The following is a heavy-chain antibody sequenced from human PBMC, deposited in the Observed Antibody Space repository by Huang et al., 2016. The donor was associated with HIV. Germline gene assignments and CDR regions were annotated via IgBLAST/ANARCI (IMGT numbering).Heavy chain of an antibody. CDR2: IYYSGGT. CDR1: GGSIRSDNYY. D-gene: IGHD3-10*01. CDR3: ARLPGSITMIRGVITDPY. V-gene: IGHV4-39*01. J-gene: IGHJ4*02. Sequence: QLQLQESGPGLVKPSETLSLTCTVSGGSIRSDNYYWGWIRQPPGKGVEWSGSIYYSGGTDYNPSLKSRVTITVDTSKNQFSLKMRSVTAADTAVYYCARLPGSITMIRGVITDPYWGQGTLVTVSS.